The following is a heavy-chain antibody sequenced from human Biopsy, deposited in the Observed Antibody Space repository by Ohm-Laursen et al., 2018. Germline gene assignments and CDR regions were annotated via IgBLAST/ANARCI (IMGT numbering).Heavy chain of an antibody. CDR1: TYSFGDHR. CDR3: TRGGYYYDSLAYYYWFDP. D-gene: IGHD3-22*01. V-gene: IGHV1-2*02. CDR2: IDPKSGGT. J-gene: IGHJ5*02. Sequence: SVKVSCKASTYSFGDHRIHWVRQAPGQGLEWMGWIDPKSGGTNYAQKFQGRVTMTRDTSISTAYVDLSSLRSDDTAVYYCTRGGYYYDSLAYYYWFDPWGQGTLVTVSS.